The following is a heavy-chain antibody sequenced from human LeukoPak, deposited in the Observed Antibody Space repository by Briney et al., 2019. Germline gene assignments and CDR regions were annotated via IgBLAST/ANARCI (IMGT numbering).Heavy chain of an antibody. CDR2: ISGSGGST. V-gene: IGHV3-23*01. D-gene: IGHD6-19*01. Sequence: GGSLRLSCAASGFTFNDFAMHWVRQTPGKGLEWVSGISGSGGSTYYADSVKGRFTISRDNSKNTLYLQMNSLRAEDTAIYYCAKVIRPIALATWDSWGQGTLVTVSS. CDR1: GFTFNDFA. CDR3: AKVIRPIALATWDS. J-gene: IGHJ4*02.